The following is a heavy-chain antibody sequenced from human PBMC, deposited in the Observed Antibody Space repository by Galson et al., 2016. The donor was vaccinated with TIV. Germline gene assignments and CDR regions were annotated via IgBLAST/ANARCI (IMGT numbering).Heavy chain of an antibody. CDR2: ISTIGSNNK. J-gene: IGHJ4*02. V-gene: IGHV3-48*03. D-gene: IGHD3-22*01. CDR3: ARDRRGSSGSLYFDK. Sequence: SLRLSCAASGFSLSHYEMSWVRQAPGKGLEWVAYISTIGSNNKYYADSVQGRCIMSRDSAKNSVYLQMDSLRVEDTAIYYCARDRRGSSGSLYFDKWGQGALITVSS. CDR1: GFSLSHYE.